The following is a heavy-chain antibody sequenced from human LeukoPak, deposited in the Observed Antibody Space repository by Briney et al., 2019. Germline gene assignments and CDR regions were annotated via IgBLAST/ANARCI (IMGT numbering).Heavy chain of an antibody. CDR1: GGSISSSSYY. Sequence: PSETLSLTCTVSGGSISSSSYYWGWIRQPPGKGLEWIGSIYYSGSTYYNPSLKSRVTISVDTSKNQFSLKLSSVTAADTAVYYCASAFRGSEHYMDVWGKGTTVTVSS. D-gene: IGHD1-14*01. CDR2: IYYSGST. CDR3: ASAFRGSEHYMDV. V-gene: IGHV4-39*07. J-gene: IGHJ6*03.